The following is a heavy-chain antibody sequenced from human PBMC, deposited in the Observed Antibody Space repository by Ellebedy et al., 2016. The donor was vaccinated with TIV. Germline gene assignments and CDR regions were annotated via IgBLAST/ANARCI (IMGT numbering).Heavy chain of an antibody. V-gene: IGHV5-10-1*01. CDR3: ARLVLRTTSTRGDVFDI. CDR1: GYSFASQW. Sequence: GESLKISCQGSGYSFASQWISWVRQVPGKGLEWMGRIDPGDSYINYSPPFQGHVTFSTDKSISTAYLPWARLKASYTAMYYCARLVLRTTSTRGDVFDIWGQGTMVTVSS. J-gene: IGHJ3*02. CDR2: IDPGDSYI. D-gene: IGHD2/OR15-2a*01.